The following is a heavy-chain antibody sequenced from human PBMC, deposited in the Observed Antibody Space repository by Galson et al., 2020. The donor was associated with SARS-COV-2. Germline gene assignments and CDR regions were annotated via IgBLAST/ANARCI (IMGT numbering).Heavy chain of an antibody. D-gene: IGHD4-4*01. CDR1: GYTFTSYY. Sequence: ASVKVSCKASGYTFTSYYIHWVRQAPGQGLEWMGIINPSGGSTSYAQKFQGRVTMTRDTSTSTVYMELSSLRSEDTAVYYCARDPTGATVTTFDYYYGMDVWGQGTTVTVSS. J-gene: IGHJ6*02. CDR3: ARDPTGATVTTFDYYYGMDV. CDR2: INPSGGST. V-gene: IGHV1-46*01.